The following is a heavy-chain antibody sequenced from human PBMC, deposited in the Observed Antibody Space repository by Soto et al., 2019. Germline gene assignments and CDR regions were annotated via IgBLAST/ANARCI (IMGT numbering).Heavy chain of an antibody. CDR3: ARGFRGRGPFDI. Sequence: GGSLRLSCAACGFPFSTYSINWVRQAPWKGLEWISYISSSSSPIYYADSVKGRFTISRDNAKNSLWLQMNSLRDEDTAVYYCARGFRGRGPFDIWGQGTMVTVSS. CDR1: GFPFSTYS. D-gene: IGHD2-21*01. V-gene: IGHV3-48*02. CDR2: ISSSSSPI. J-gene: IGHJ3*02.